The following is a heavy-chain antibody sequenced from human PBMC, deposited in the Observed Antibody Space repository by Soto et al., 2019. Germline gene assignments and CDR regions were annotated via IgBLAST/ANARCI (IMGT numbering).Heavy chain of an antibody. D-gene: IGHD4-17*01. CDR1: GFTFSIYA. CDR2: ISGTGVGT. J-gene: IGHJ3*02. CDR3: AKCMTTVTTFPFDI. V-gene: IGHV3-23*01. Sequence: EVQLLESGGGLVQPGGSLRLSCAASGFTFSIYAMSWVRQAPGKGLEWVSAISGTGVGTYYADSVKDRFTISRDNSKNTLYLQMNSLRAEDTAVYYCAKCMTTVTTFPFDIWGQGTMVTVSS.